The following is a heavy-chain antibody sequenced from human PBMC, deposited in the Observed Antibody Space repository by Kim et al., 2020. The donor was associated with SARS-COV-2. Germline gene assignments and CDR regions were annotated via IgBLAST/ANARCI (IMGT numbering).Heavy chain of an antibody. V-gene: IGHV3-72*01. D-gene: IGHD2-2*01. CDR1: GFTFSDLF. CDR2: SRNKANGYST. Sequence: GGSLRLSCAASGFTFSDLFMDWVRQAPGKGLEWVGRSRNKANGYSTEYVASVKGRFTVSRDDSRNSLYLQMNSLKTEDTAVYYCTRGGFLGEKYLIDYWGQGTLVTVSS. J-gene: IGHJ4*02. CDR3: TRGGFLGEKYLIDY.